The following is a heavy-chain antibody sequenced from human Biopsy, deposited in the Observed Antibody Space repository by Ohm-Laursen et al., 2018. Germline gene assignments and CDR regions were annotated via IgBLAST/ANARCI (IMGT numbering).Heavy chain of an antibody. CDR1: GFTFSSYA. J-gene: IGHJ4*02. CDR2: INSSGGST. V-gene: IGHV3-23*01. CDR3: AKRMFPFDSRDIFDY. D-gene: IGHD3-22*01. Sequence: SLRLSCSASGFTFSSYAMSWVRQAPGKGLEWVSVINSSGGSTSYADSVKGRFTISRDNSRNTLYLQMNSLTAEDTALYYCAKRMFPFDSRDIFDYWGQGSLVTVTS.